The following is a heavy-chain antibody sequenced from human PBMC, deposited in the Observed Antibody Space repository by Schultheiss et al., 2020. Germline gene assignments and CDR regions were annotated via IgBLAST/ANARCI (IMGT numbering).Heavy chain of an antibody. Sequence: SQTLSLTCTVSGGSISSGDYYWSWIRQPPGKGLEWIGYIYYSGSTYYNPSLKSRVTISVDTSKNQFSLKLSSVTAADTAVYYCARAPATSIGNWFDPWGQGTLVNVYS. V-gene: IGHV4-30-4*01. D-gene: IGHD2/OR15-2a*01. CDR3: ARAPATSIGNWFDP. CDR1: GGSISSGDYY. CDR2: IYYSGST. J-gene: IGHJ5*02.